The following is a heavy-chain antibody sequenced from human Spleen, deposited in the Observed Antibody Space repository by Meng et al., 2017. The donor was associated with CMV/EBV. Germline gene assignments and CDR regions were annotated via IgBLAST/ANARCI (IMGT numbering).Heavy chain of an antibody. CDR3: ASCERGQQLVTPFDP. CDR1: GGSFSGYY. Sequence: QVQLQQWGAGLLKPSATPSLTCGVYGGSFSGYYWSWIRQPPGKGLEWIGEINHSGSTNYNPSLKSRVTISVDTSKNQFSLKLSSVTAADTAVYYCASCERGQQLVTPFDPWGQGTLVTVSS. D-gene: IGHD6-13*01. V-gene: IGHV4-34*01. CDR2: INHSGST. J-gene: IGHJ5*02.